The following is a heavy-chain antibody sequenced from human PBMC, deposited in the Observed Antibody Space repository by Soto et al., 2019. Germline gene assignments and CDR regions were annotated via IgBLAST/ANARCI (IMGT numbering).Heavy chain of an antibody. D-gene: IGHD3-10*01. V-gene: IGHV3-33*06. CDR3: VKGYFVGEGIDY. Sequence: GGSLRLSCAASGFTFSSYGMHWVRQAPGKGLDWVAVIWYDGSNKYYADSVKGRFTISRDNSKNTLYLQMNSLRAEDTAVYYCVKGYFVGEGIDYWGQGTLVTVSS. J-gene: IGHJ4*02. CDR1: GFTFSSYG. CDR2: IWYDGSNK.